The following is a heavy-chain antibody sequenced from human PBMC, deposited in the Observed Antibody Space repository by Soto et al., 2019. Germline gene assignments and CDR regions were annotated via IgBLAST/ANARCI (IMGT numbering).Heavy chain of an antibody. CDR3: VRDDRWAFDI. Sequence: SLRLSCAASGFSFRSYAMNWVRQAPGKGLEWVSYISVGSGSIFYADSVKGRFTISRGDAKNSLYLQMNTLRGEDTAVYYCVRDDRWAFDIWGQGTMVTVSS. CDR2: ISVGSGSI. V-gene: IGHV3-48*01. CDR1: GFSFRSYA. J-gene: IGHJ3*02. D-gene: IGHD3-22*01.